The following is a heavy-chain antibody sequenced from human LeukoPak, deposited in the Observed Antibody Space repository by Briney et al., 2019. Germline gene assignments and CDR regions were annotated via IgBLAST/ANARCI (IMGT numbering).Heavy chain of an antibody. CDR2: FIPILGIA. D-gene: IGHD1-20*01. CDR3: ARGVSHNYYYYYYYMDV. J-gene: IGHJ6*03. V-gene: IGHV1-69*04. CDR1: GGTFSSYA. Sequence: ASVKVSCKASGGTFSSYAISWARQAPGQGLEWMGRFIPILGIANYAQKFQGRVTITADKSTSTAYMELSSLRSEDTAVYYCARGVSHNYYYYYYYMDVWGKGTTVTVSS.